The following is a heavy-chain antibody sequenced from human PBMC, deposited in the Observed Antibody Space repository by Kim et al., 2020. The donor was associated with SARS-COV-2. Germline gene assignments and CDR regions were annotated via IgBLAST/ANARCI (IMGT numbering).Heavy chain of an antibody. Sequence: KDYVDAVKGRFTIARDNARNSLYLHMNSLRGEDTAIYNCARGAATPCIDYWGQGALVTVSS. D-gene: IGHD2-15*01. CDR2: K. J-gene: IGHJ4*02. V-gene: IGHV3-7*01. CDR3: ARGAATPCIDY.